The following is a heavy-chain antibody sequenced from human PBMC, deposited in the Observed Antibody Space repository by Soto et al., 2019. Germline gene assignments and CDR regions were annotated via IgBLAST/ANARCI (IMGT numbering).Heavy chain of an antibody. Sequence: QVQLVESGGGVVQPGRSLRLSCAASGFTFSSYGMHWVRQAPGKGLEWVAVISYDGSNKYYADSVKGRFTISRDNSKNTLYLQMNRLRAEDTAVYYCAKTCSGGSCYSRFDYWGQVTLVTVSS. CDR1: GFTFSSYG. V-gene: IGHV3-30*18. CDR3: AKTCSGGSCYSRFDY. D-gene: IGHD2-15*01. J-gene: IGHJ4*02. CDR2: ISYDGSNK.